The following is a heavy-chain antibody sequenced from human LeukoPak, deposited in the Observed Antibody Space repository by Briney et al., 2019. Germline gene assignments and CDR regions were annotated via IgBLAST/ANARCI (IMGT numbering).Heavy chain of an antibody. D-gene: IGHD3-22*01. Sequence: SETLSLTRTVSGGSISSYYWSWIRQPPGKGLEWLGYIYYSGSTNYNPSLKSRVTISVDTSKNQFSLKLSSVTAADTAVYYCARADYYDSSGYYLDWGQGTLVTVSS. J-gene: IGHJ4*02. CDR3: ARADYYDSSGYYLD. CDR2: IYYSGST. V-gene: IGHV4-59*01. CDR1: GGSISSYY.